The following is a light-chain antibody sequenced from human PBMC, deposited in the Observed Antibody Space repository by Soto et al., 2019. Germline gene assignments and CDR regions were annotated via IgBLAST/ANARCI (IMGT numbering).Light chain of an antibody. V-gene: IGLV2-14*01. CDR3: SSYTRSSSVV. Sequence: QSALTQPASVSGSPGQSITISCTGTSSDVGGYKFVSWYQQHPGKAPKLIIYEVSNRPSGVSNRFSGSESGNAASLTISGLQAEDEADYYCSSYTRSSSVVFGGGTKLTVL. CDR2: EVS. J-gene: IGLJ3*02. CDR1: SSDVGGYKF.